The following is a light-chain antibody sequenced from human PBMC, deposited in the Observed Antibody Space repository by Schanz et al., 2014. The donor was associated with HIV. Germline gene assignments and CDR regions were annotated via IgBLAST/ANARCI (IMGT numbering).Light chain of an antibody. CDR3: QQDFTSPT. J-gene: IGKJ3*01. V-gene: IGKV3-20*01. CDR1: QSVTSRY. Sequence: ETVLTQSPATLSVSPGERATLSCRASQSVTSRYFAWYQQKPGQAPRLLIYGASNKATGIPDRFSGSRSGTDFTLTISRLEPEDFAVYYSQQDFTSPTFGPGTKVDVK. CDR2: GAS.